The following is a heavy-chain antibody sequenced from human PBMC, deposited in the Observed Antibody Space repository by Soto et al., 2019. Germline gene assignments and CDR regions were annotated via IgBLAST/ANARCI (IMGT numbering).Heavy chain of an antibody. Sequence: QVQLQESGAGLAKPSETLSLTCTVSGGSVSSGGHYWCWIRQPPRQGLEWIVYIYYSGSPKYNPSLTSRVTVSVDTSKSQFSLNLASISAADTAVYYCARAGFTWSDYFDSWGQGTLVTVSS. CDR2: IYYSGSP. CDR3: ARAGFTWSDYFDS. V-gene: IGHV4-61*08. D-gene: IGHD3-3*01. J-gene: IGHJ4*02. CDR1: GGSVSSGGHY.